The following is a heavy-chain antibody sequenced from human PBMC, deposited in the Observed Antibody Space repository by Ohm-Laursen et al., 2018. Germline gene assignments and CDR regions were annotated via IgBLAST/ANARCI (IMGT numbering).Heavy chain of an antibody. CDR1: GFTFSSYG. CDR3: AKDRSITIFGVVWYYFDY. Sequence: SLRLSCAASGFTFSSYGMHWVRQAPGKGLEWVAVISYDGSKKYYADSVKGRFTISRDNSKNTLYLQMNSLRAEDTAVYYCAKDRSITIFGVVWYYFDYWGQGTLVTVSS. J-gene: IGHJ4*02. CDR2: ISYDGSKK. V-gene: IGHV3-30*18. D-gene: IGHD3-3*01.